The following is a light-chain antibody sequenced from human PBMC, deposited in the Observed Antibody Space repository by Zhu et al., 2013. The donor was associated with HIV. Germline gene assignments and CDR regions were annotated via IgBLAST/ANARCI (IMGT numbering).Light chain of an antibody. CDR3: AAWDDYFPSVL. Sequence: QSGLTQPPSASGTPGQRVTISCSGTTSNIGDNPVFWYQQLPGMAPKLLIYRTNQRPSGVPDRFSASKFGASASLAISGLRSEDEATYFCAAWDDYFPSVLFGGGTKLTVL. J-gene: IGLJ2*01. V-gene: IGLV1-47*01. CDR2: RTN. CDR1: TSNIGDNP.